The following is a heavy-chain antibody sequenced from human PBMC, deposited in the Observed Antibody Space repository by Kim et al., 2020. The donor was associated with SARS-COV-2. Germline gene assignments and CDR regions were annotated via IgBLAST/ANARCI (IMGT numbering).Heavy chain of an antibody. V-gene: IGHV3-30*18. CDR2: ISYDGSNK. CDR1: GFTFSSYG. CDR3: AKALLES. D-gene: IGHD1-1*01. J-gene: IGHJ5*02. Sequence: GGSLRLSCAASGFTFSSYGMHWVRQAPGKGLEWVAVISYDGSNKYYADSVKGRFTISRDNSKNTLYLQMNSLRAEDTAVYYCAKALLESWGQGILVTVSS.